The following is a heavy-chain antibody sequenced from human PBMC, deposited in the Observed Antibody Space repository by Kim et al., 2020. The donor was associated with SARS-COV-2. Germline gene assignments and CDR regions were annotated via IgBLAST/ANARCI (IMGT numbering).Heavy chain of an antibody. CDR2: GTK. V-gene: IGHV1-46*01. Sequence: GTKSYQQKFQGRVTMTRDTSTSTVYMELSSLRSEDTAMYYCARGRPMDVWGKGTTVTVSS. J-gene: IGHJ6*03. CDR3: ARGRPMDV.